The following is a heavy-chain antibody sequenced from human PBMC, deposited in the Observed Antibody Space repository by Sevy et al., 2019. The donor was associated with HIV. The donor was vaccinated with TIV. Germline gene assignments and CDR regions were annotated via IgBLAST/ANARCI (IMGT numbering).Heavy chain of an antibody. CDR2: ISSSHHAI. J-gene: IGHJ4*02. CDR1: GFTFSDYY. V-gene: IGHV3-11*01. CDR3: VGRPYSCIYSWSYYFDY. Sequence: GGSLRLSCAASGFTFSDYYMSWIRQAPGKGLEWFSSISSSHHAINYADSVKGRFAISRDNAKKSLYLQMNSLRAEDTALYFCVGRPYSCIYSWSYYFDYWGLGTLVTVSS. D-gene: IGHD5-18*01.